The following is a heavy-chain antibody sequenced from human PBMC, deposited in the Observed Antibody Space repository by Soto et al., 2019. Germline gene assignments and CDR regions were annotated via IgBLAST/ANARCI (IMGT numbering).Heavy chain of an antibody. D-gene: IGHD3-3*01. CDR1: GGSISPYY. CDR2: IYYRGTT. CDR3: SRHSKKNGDFDYYSGMDV. Sequence: QVQLQESGPGLVKPSETLSLTCSVSGGSISPYYWSWIRQPQGKRLDWLGNIYYRGTTNDNTSLESPVTISLDTSKQQFSLNLSSVTAADTAVYYCSRHSKKNGDFDYYSGMDVWGQGTTVTVS. J-gene: IGHJ6*02. V-gene: IGHV4-59*08.